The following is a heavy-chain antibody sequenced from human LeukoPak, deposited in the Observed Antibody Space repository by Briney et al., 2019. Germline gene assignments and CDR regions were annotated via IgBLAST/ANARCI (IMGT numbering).Heavy chain of an antibody. CDR3: ARDMSIAEPPGGY. J-gene: IGHJ4*02. Sequence: ASVKVSCKASGYTSTSYGISWVRHPPGQGLEWMGWISAYNGNTNYAQKPQGRVSMTTDTYTSTAYMELRSLRSDDTAVYYCARDMSIAEPPGGYWGQGTLVTVSS. CDR1: GYTSTSYG. CDR2: ISAYNGNT. D-gene: IGHD6-6*01. V-gene: IGHV1-18*04.